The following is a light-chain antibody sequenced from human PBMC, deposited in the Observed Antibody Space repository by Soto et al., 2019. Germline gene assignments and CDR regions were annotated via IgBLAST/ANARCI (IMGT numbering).Light chain of an antibody. Sequence: EIVMTQSPATLSVSPGERATLSCRASQSVSSSSLAWYQQKPGQAPRLLIYGASNRATGIPDRFSGSGSGTDFTLTISRLEPEDFAVYYCQQYDSSPRTFGQGTKGDIK. V-gene: IGKV3-20*01. CDR1: QSVSSSS. J-gene: IGKJ1*01. CDR3: QQYDSSPRT. CDR2: GAS.